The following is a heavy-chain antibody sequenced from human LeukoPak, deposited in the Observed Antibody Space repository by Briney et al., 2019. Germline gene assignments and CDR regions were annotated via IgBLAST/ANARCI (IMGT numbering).Heavy chain of an antibody. Sequence: GRSLRLSCAASGFTFSNYAMHWVRQAPGKGLEWVAVVSYDGSNKYYADSVKGRFTISRDNAENSVYLQMNSLRDEDTAVYSCARAQTLFWEFDGFDIWGRGTKVTVSS. J-gene: IGHJ3*02. V-gene: IGHV3-30-3*01. CDR1: GFTFSNYA. CDR2: VSYDGSNK. D-gene: IGHD3-3*01. CDR3: ARAQTLFWEFDGFDI.